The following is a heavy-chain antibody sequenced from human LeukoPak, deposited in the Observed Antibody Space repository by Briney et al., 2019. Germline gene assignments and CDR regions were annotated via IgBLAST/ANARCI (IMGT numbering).Heavy chain of an antibody. CDR3: AKLPTFDYVWGSYRISHFDY. D-gene: IGHD3-16*02. CDR2: ISANGGST. V-gene: IGHV3-23*01. J-gene: IGHJ4*02. CDR1: GFTFSSYA. Sequence: PGGSLRLSCAASGFTFSSYAMSWVRQAPGKGLEWVSAISANGGSTYYADSVRGRFTISRDNSENTLYLQMNTLRAEDTAVYYCAKLPTFDYVWGSYRISHFDYWGQGTLVTVSS.